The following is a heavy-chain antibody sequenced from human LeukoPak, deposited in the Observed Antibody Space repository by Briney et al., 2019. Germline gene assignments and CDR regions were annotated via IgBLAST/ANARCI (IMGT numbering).Heavy chain of an antibody. D-gene: IGHD3-22*01. CDR2: IKQDGSEK. V-gene: IGHV3-7*01. CDR1: GFTFSSYG. Sequence: GGSLRLSCAASGFTFSSYGMHWVRQAPGKGLEWVANIKQDGSEKYYVDSVKGRFTISRDNAKNSLYLQMNSLRAEDTAVYYCARDRRDSSGYYFLAFGMDVWGQGTTVTVSS. CDR3: ARDRRDSSGYYFLAFGMDV. J-gene: IGHJ6*02.